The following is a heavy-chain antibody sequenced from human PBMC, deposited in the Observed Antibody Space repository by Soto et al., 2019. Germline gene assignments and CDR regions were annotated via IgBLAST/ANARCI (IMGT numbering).Heavy chain of an antibody. Sequence: GGSLRLSCAASGFGFDEYGMSWVRQGPGKGLEWVAGINRHGDSTGYADSVKGRFTISRDNAKNSLYLQLNGLRAEDTAFYYCARDHRWGYQYGDYGDSWGQGTLVTV. CDR1: GFGFDEYG. J-gene: IGHJ4*02. D-gene: IGHD4-17*01. CDR3: ARDHRWGYQYGDYGDS. V-gene: IGHV3-20*04. CDR2: INRHGDST.